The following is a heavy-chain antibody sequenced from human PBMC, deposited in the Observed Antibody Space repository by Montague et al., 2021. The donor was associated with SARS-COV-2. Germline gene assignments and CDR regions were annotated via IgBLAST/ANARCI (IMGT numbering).Heavy chain of an antibody. D-gene: IGHD2-2*01. V-gene: IGHV4-34*01. CDR3: SRTYQGTFDF. J-gene: IGHJ4*02. CDR2: INHSGTT. CDR1: GGSFSAYY. Sequence: SETLSLTCAVYGGSFSAYYWSWIRQPPGRGLEWIGEINHSGTTNYKSSLESRLSMSVDTSKNQFSLNLSSVTAADTAVYFCSRTYQGTFDFWGQGILVTVSS.